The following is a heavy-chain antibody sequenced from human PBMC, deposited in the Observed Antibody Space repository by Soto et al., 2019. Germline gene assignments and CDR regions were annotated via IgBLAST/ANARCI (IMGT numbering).Heavy chain of an antibody. Sequence: ASVKVSCKASGYTFTSDGISWVRRAPGQGLEWMGWISAVIGNTNYAQKLQGRVSITTDKSTNTAYMELYSLRSDDTAVYYCARSYGSGSRPFHYWGQGTLVTVSS. V-gene: IGHV1-18*01. J-gene: IGHJ4*02. D-gene: IGHD3-10*01. CDR3: ARSYGSGSRPFHY. CDR2: ISAVIGNT. CDR1: GYTFTSDG.